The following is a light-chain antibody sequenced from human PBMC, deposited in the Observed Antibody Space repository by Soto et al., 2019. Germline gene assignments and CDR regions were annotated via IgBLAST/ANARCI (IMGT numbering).Light chain of an antibody. V-gene: IGLV1-40*01. CDR1: SSNIGAGYD. CDR3: QSYDSSLSGSVV. CDR2: GNT. Sequence: QSVLTQPPSVSGAPGQRVTISCTGSSSNIGAGYDVHWYKQLPGAAPKLLIYGNTKRPSGVPDRFSGSKSGTSASLAITGLQAEDEADYYCQSYDSSLSGSVVFGGGTKLTVL. J-gene: IGLJ2*01.